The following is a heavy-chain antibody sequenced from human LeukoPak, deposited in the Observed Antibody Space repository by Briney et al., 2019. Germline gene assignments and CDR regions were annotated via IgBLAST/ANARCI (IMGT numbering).Heavy chain of an antibody. CDR2: VYYSGST. J-gene: IGHJ4*02. V-gene: IGHV4-59*01. CDR1: GGSISNYY. D-gene: IGHD2-2*01. Sequence: SETLSLTCTVSGGSISNYYWSWIRQPPGKGLEWIGYVYYSGSTNSNPSLKSRVTISVDTSKNQFSLSLTSVTAADTAVYYCARCGDYAHDPPDYWGQGTLVTVSS. CDR3: ARCGDYAHDPPDY.